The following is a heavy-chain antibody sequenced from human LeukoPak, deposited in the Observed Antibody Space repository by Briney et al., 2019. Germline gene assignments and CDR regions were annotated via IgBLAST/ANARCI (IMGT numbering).Heavy chain of an antibody. Sequence: GGSLRLSCAASGFTVSSNYMSWVRQAPGKGLEWVSAISGSGGSTYFADSVKCRFTISRDNSKNTLYLQMNSLRAEDTAVYYCAKQRNHRVEVAATFDYWGQGTLVTVSS. CDR2: ISGSGGST. J-gene: IGHJ4*02. CDR1: GFTVSSNY. D-gene: IGHD2-15*01. CDR3: AKQRNHRVEVAATFDY. V-gene: IGHV3-23*01.